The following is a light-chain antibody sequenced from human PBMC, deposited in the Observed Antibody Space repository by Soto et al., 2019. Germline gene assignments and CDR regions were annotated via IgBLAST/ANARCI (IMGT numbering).Light chain of an antibody. V-gene: IGKV1-27*01. Sequence: DIQMTQSPSSLSASVGDRVTITCRASQGIGNDLAWYQQKPGKVPKNLIYDASTLQSGVPSRFSGSGSGPAFTLTISSLPPEDVATYYCQKYYTAPETFGQGTKVEIK. J-gene: IGKJ1*01. CDR1: QGIGND. CDR2: DAS. CDR3: QKYYTAPET.